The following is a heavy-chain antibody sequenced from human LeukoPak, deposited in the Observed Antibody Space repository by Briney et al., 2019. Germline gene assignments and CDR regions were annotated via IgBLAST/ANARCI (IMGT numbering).Heavy chain of an antibody. V-gene: IGHV3-30*19. Sequence: GALRLSCAASGFTFSSYGMPWVRQPPGKGLEGLAVISYDGGNKYSADSVKGRFTISRDNSKSTLYLQMNSLRVEDTAVYYCARGRYYGSGSYPDYWGQGTLVTVSS. CDR1: GFTFSSYG. J-gene: IGHJ4*02. CDR2: ISYDGGNK. D-gene: IGHD3-10*01. CDR3: ARGRYYGSGSYPDY.